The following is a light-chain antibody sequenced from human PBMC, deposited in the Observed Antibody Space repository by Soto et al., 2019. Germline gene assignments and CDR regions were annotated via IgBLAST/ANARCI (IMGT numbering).Light chain of an antibody. Sequence: QSVLTQPPSVSGAPGQRVTISCTGSSSNIGADYDVHWYQHLPGAAPKLLIYATYNRPSGVPDRFSASKSGTSASLAIAGLQAEDEADYYCQSYDSRLCGYVFGTGTNVTVL. CDR2: ATY. CDR3: QSYDSRLCGYV. J-gene: IGLJ1*01. CDR1: SSNIGADYD. V-gene: IGLV1-40*01.